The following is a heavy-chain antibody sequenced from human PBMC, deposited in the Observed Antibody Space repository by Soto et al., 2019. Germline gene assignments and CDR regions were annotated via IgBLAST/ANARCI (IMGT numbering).Heavy chain of an antibody. CDR2: IYWDDDK. V-gene: IGHV2-5*02. CDR1: GFSISTNGVG. D-gene: IGHD1-7*01. CDR3: AHRVHYTRNWDCGYLDY. J-gene: IGHJ4*02. Sequence: SGPTLVNPTQTLTLTCTFSGFSISTNGVGVGWIRQSPGKALEWLVFIYWDDDKRYSPSLKSRLTVNKDTSKNQVVLTMTNMDPVDTGTYYCAHRVHYTRNWDCGYLDYWGQGSLVTSPQ.